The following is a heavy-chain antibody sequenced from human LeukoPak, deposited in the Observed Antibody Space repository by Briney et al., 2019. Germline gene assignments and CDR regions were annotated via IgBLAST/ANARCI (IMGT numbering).Heavy chain of an antibody. CDR3: ASPAPPHYYDSSGYERKDAFDI. D-gene: IGHD3-22*01. CDR2: ISSSSSTI. J-gene: IGHJ3*02. CDR1: GFTFSSYG. Sequence: GGSLRLSCAASGFTFSSYGMHWVRQAPGKGLEWVSYISSSSSTIYYADPVKGRFTISRDNAKNSLYLQMNSLRAEDTAVYYCASPAPPHYYDSSGYERKDAFDIWGQGTMVTVSS. V-gene: IGHV3-48*01.